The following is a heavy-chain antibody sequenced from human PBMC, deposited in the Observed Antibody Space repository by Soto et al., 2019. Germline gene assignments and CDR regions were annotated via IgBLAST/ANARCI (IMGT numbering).Heavy chain of an antibody. CDR3: VRGDDRVD. D-gene: IGHD1-1*01. CDR1: GFIFSSFT. Sequence: GGSLRLSCVGSGFIFSSFTMTWVRQAPGMGLQCLASISKSSSLVYYADSVRGRFIISRDNSKDSVFLQMYSLRAEDTAMYYCVRGDDRVDWGQGTLVTVSS. J-gene: IGHJ1*01. CDR2: ISKSSSLV. V-gene: IGHV3-21*01.